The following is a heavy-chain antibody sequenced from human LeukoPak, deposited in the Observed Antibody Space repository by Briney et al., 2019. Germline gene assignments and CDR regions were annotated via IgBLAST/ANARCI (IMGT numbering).Heavy chain of an antibody. V-gene: IGHV3-48*01. D-gene: IGHD6-13*01. J-gene: IGHJ4*02. CDR2: ISSSSSTI. Sequence: GGSLRLSCAASGFTFSSYSMNWVRQAPGKGLEWVSYISSSSSTIYYADSVKGRFTISRDNAKNSLYLQMNSLRAEDTAVYYCARSGSGYSSSWYEYYFDYWGQGTLVTVSS. CDR1: GFTFSSYS. CDR3: ARSGSGYSSSWYEYYFDY.